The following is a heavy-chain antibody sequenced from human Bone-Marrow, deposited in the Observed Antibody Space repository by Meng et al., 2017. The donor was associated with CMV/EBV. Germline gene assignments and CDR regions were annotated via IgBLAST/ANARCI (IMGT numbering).Heavy chain of an antibody. CDR2: IEPDGSSF. D-gene: IGHD2-21*01. CDR3: ASGDFHDS. CDR1: GLIFSRSW. Sequence: GGSLRLSCEASGLIFSRSWMTWVRPAPGKGLEWVANIEPDGSSFYYAGSVRGRFTISRDNAKKSLYLQMNSLRAEDTAVYYCASGDFHDSWGQGTLVTVSS. J-gene: IGHJ4*02. V-gene: IGHV3-7*01.